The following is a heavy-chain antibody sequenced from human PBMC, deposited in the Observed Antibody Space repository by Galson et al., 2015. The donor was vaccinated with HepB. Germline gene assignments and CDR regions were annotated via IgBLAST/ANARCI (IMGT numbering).Heavy chain of an antibody. D-gene: IGHD4-23*01. CDR2: INEDGSEK. J-gene: IGHJ4*02. V-gene: IGHV3-7*03. Sequence: SLRLSCATSGFTFNNYRMTWVRQAPGKGLEWVANINEDGSEKKYVDSVRGRFTISRDNARNSVSLQMNSLRAEDTAVYYCVRAVGTFESYWGQGTLVAVSS. CDR1: GFTFNNYR. CDR3: VRAVGTFESY.